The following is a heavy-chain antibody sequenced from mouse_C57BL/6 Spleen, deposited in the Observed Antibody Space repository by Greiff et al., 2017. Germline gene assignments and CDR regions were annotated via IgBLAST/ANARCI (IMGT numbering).Heavy chain of an antibody. V-gene: IGHV5-4*01. CDR2: ISDGGSYT. CDR3: ARDRRPPGGHYYAMDY. CDR1: GFTFSSYA. Sequence: EVKLMESGGGLVKPGGSLKLSCAASGFTFSSYAMSWVRQTPEKRLEWVATISDGGSYTYYPDNVKGRFTISRDNAKNNLYLQRSHLKSEDTAMYYCARDRRPPGGHYYAMDYWGQGTSVTVSS. J-gene: IGHJ4*01.